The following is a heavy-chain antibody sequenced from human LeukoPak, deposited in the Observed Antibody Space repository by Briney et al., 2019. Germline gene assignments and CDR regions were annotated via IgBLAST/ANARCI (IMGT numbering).Heavy chain of an antibody. D-gene: IGHD3-10*01. CDR1: GGSFNTYY. V-gene: IGHV3-23*01. CDR3: AKHVLLWFGEIYYFDY. J-gene: IGHJ4*02. CDR2: ISGSGGST. Sequence: ETLSLTCAVYGGSFNTYYWSWVRQAPGKGLEWVSAISGSGGSTYYADSVKGRFTISRDNSKNTLYLQMNSLRAEDTAVYYCAKHVLLWFGEIYYFDYWGQGTLVTVSS.